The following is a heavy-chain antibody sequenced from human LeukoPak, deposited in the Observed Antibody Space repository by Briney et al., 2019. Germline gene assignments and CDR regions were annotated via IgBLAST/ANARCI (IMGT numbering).Heavy chain of an antibody. J-gene: IGHJ6*03. CDR3: AKGSGREMSYYYYYMDV. V-gene: IGHV3-30*02. CDR1: GFTFSSYG. Sequence: GGSLRLSFAASGFTFSSYGMHWVRQAPGKGLEWVAFIRYDGSNKYYVGSVKGRFTISRDNSKNTLYLQMNSLRAEDTAVYYCAKGSGREMSYYYYYMDVWGKGTTVTISS. CDR2: IRYDGSNK. D-gene: IGHD5-24*01.